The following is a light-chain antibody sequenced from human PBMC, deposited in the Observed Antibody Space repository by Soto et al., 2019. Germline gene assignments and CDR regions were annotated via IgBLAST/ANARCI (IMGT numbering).Light chain of an antibody. CDR3: QQYGSSPYT. Sequence: EIVLTQSPGTLSLSPGERATLSCRASQSVSTSSLAWYHQKPGQAPRLLLYGASSRATGIPDRVSGSGSGADFTLSISRLEPEDFAMYYFQQYGSSPYTFGQGTKLAIK. J-gene: IGKJ2*01. CDR2: GAS. V-gene: IGKV3-20*01. CDR1: QSVSTSS.